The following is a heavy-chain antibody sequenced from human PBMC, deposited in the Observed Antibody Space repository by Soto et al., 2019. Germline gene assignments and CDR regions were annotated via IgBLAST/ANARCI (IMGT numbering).Heavy chain of an antibody. CDR3: ARDPAYYDSSGYPPDY. Sequence: GGSLRLSCAASGFTFSDYYMSWIRQAPGKGLEWVSYISSSSSYTNYADSVKGRFTISRDNAKNSLYLQMNSLRAEDTAVYYCARDPAYYDSSGYPPDYWGQGTLVTVSS. V-gene: IGHV3-11*05. CDR2: ISSSSSYT. J-gene: IGHJ4*02. D-gene: IGHD3-22*01. CDR1: GFTFSDYY.